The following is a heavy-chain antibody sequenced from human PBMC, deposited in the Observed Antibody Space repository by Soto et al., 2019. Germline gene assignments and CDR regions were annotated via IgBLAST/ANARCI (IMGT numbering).Heavy chain of an antibody. D-gene: IGHD1-1*01. V-gene: IGHV1-18*01. J-gene: IGHJ4*02. CDR2: IYIDNT. Sequence: QVQLVQSGVEVKKPGASVKVSCKASGYSFSNYGFSWVRQAPGQGLEWMCWIYIDNTNYAQKFQGRVTMTTDTSTSTVYMELRSLSSDDSAVYYCARDRDWNLDYWGQGTLVTVSS. CDR3: ARDRDWNLDY. CDR1: GYSFSNYG.